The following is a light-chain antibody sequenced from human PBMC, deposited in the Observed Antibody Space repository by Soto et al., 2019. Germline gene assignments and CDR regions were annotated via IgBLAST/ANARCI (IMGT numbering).Light chain of an antibody. Sequence: DIVMTQSPDSLTVSLGERATINCKSSQSVLYSSNNKNYLAWYQQKPGQPPKLLIYWASTRESGVPDRFSGSGSGTDFTLTISSLQAEDVAVYHCQHYYSPPWTFGQGTKVEIK. CDR2: WAS. CDR1: QSVLYSSNNKNY. J-gene: IGKJ1*01. CDR3: QHYYSPPWT. V-gene: IGKV4-1*01.